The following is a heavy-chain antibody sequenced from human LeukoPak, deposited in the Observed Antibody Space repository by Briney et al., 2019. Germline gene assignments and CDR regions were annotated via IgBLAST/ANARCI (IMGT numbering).Heavy chain of an antibody. CDR1: GGSISSYY. J-gene: IGHJ4*02. CDR3: ARHGRRFLEWLEPH. Sequence: SETLSLTCTVSGGSISSYYWIWIRQPPGKGLEWIGYIYYSGSTNYNPSLKSRVTISVDTSKNQFSLRLSSVTAADTAVYYCARHGRRFLEWLEPHWGQGTLVTVSS. D-gene: IGHD3-3*01. CDR2: IYYSGST. V-gene: IGHV4-59*08.